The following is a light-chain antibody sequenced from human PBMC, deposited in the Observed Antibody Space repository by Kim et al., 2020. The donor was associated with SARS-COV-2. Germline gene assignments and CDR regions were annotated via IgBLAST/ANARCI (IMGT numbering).Light chain of an antibody. V-gene: IGLV2-14*03. CDR1: TSDVGAYNY. CDR2: DVS. J-gene: IGLJ1*01. Sequence: QSALTQPASVSGSPGQSITISCTGTTSDVGAYNYVSWYQQHPGIAPKLMIYDVSNRPSGVSNRFSGSKSGNTASLTISGLQAEDEADYYCSSYTSSNNYVFGTGTKVTVL. CDR3: SSYTSSNNYV.